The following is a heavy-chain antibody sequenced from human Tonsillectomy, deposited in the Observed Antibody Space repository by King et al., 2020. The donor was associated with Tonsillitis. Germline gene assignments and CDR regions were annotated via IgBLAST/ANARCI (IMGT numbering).Heavy chain of an antibody. CDR1: GFTFSSCA. D-gene: IGHD2-21*01. V-gene: IGHV3-30*01. CDR3: ARDGGSVGVDAFDI. Sequence: QVQLVESGGGVVQPGRSLRLSCAASGFTFSSCAMHWVRQAPGKGLEWVAVISYDGSNKYYADSVKGRFTISRDNSKNTLYLQMNSLRAEDTAVYYCARDGGSVGVDAFDIWGQGTMVSVSS. CDR2: ISYDGSNK. J-gene: IGHJ3*02.